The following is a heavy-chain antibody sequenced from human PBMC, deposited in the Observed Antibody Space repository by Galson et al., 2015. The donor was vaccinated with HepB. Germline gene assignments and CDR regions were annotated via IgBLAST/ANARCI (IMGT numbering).Heavy chain of an antibody. J-gene: IGHJ3*02. Sequence: SVTVSCKASGSTFTSYYMHWVRQAPGQGLEWMGIINPSGGSTSYAQKFQGRVTMTRDTSTSTVYMELSSLRSEDTAVYYCARAGKLLSPRRGAFDIWGQGTMVTVSS. D-gene: IGHD1-26*01. CDR1: GSTFTSYY. V-gene: IGHV1-46*01. CDR2: INPSGGST. CDR3: ARAGKLLSPRRGAFDI.